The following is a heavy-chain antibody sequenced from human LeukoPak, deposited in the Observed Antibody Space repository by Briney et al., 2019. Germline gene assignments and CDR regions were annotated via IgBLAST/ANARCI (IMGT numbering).Heavy chain of an antibody. CDR3: AKDVRVGGGGMDV. D-gene: IGHD1-26*01. CDR2: VSSNGVNT. Sequence: HPGGSLRLSCAASGFTFSSYEMNWVRQAPGKGLEWVSLVSSNGVNTYYADSVKGRFTISRDNSKNTVSLQMNSLRGEDTAVYYCAKDVRVGGGGMDVWGQGTPVTVSS. V-gene: IGHV3-23*01. J-gene: IGHJ6*02. CDR1: GFTFSSYE.